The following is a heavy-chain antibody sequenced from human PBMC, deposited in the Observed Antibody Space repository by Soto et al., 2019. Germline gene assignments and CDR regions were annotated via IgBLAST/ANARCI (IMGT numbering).Heavy chain of an antibody. D-gene: IGHD5-18*01. J-gene: IGHJ4*02. CDR3: TRDQRYSSAV. V-gene: IGHV3-74*01. Sequence: EVQLVESGGGLVKPGGPRRPSCAASGFDFTNSWMHWVRQAPGKGLVWVSHVNSDGSITTYADSVKGRFTISRDNAKNTVYLQMNSLRVEDTAVYYCTRDQRYSSAVWGQGTLVTVSS. CDR1: GFDFTNSW. CDR2: VNSDGSIT.